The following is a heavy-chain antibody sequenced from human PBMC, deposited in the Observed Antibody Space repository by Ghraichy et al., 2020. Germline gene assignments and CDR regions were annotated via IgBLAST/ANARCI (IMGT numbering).Heavy chain of an antibody. Sequence: GGSLRLSCAASGFTFSNAWMSWVRQAPGKGLEWVGRIKSKTDGGTTDYAAPVKGRFTISRDDSKNTLYLQMNSLKTEDTAVYYCTTDQRGPTVVTPVDYWGQGTLVTVSS. CDR1: GFTFSNAW. J-gene: IGHJ4*02. D-gene: IGHD4-23*01. CDR3: TTDQRGPTVVTPVDY. CDR2: IKSKTDGGTT. V-gene: IGHV3-15*01.